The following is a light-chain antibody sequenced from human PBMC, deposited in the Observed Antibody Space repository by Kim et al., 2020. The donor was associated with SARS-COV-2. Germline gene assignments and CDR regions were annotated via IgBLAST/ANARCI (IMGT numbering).Light chain of an antibody. CDR2: WAS. CDR3: QQYYTTPQT. CDR1: QSVLYSSNNNNY. V-gene: IGKV4-1*01. Sequence: ATIYCKSSQSVLYSSNNNNYLSWYQQKPGQPPKLLIYWASTRESGVPDRFSGSGSGTDFTLTISSLQAEDVAVYYCQQYYTTPQTFGQGTKVDIK. J-gene: IGKJ1*01.